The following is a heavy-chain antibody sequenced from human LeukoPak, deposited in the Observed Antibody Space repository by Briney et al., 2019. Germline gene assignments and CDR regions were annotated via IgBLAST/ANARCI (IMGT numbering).Heavy chain of an antibody. CDR2: ISSSGSTI. J-gene: IGHJ3*02. D-gene: IGHD6-13*01. CDR1: GFTFSGYY. Sequence: GGSLRLSCAASGFTFSGYYMSCIRQAPAERLQGFSYISSSGSTIYYADSVKGRFTISRDNAKNSLYLQMNSLRAEDTAVYYCAKDCYSSCWYCWGVDGFDIWGQGTMVTVSS. CDR3: AKDCYSSCWYCWGVDGFDI. V-gene: IGHV3-11*04.